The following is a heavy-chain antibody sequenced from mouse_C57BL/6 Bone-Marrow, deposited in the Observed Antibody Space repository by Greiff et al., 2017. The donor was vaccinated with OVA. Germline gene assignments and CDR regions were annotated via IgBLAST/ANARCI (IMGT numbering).Heavy chain of an antibody. CDR2: IRNKANGYTT. CDR3: ARSTLYYFDY. CDR1: GFTFTDYY. J-gene: IGHJ2*01. D-gene: IGHD6-1*01. Sequence: EVKLVESGGGLVQPGGSLSLSCAASGFTFTDYYMSWVRQPPGKALEWLGFIRNKANGYTTEYSASVKGRFTISRDNSQSILYLQMNALRAEDSATYYCARSTLYYFDYWGQGTTLTVSS. V-gene: IGHV7-3*01.